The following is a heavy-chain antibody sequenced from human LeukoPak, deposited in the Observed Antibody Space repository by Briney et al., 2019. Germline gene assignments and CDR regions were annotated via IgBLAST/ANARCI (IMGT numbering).Heavy chain of an antibody. V-gene: IGHV1-69*04. J-gene: IGHJ2*01. CDR2: IIPILGIA. CDR3: ATRQNYYGSGSYWYFDL. D-gene: IGHD3-10*01. Sequence: SVKVSCKASGGTFSSYAISWVRQAPGQGLEWMGRIIPILGIANYAQKFQGRVTITADKSTSTAYMELSSLRSEDTGVYYCATRQNYYGSGSYWYFDLWGRGTLVTVSS. CDR1: GGTFSSYA.